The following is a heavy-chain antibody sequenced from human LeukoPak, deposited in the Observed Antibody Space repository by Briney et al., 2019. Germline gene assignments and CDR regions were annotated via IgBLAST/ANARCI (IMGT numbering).Heavy chain of an antibody. CDR3: ARVGKSGWDFDQ. Sequence: GGSLRLSCAASGFTFSDYYMSWIRQAPGKGLEWVSYISSSGSTIYYADSVKGRFTISRDNAKNSLYLQMNTLRTEDTAVYYCARVGKSGWDFDQWGQGTLVTVSS. CDR1: GFTFSDYY. J-gene: IGHJ4*02. CDR2: ISSSGSTI. V-gene: IGHV3-11*04. D-gene: IGHD6-19*01.